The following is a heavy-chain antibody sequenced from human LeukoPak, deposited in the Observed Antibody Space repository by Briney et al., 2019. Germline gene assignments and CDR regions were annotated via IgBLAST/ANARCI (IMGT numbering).Heavy chain of an antibody. V-gene: IGHV3-74*01. CDR1: GFTFSSYW. D-gene: IGHD4-17*01. CDR3: TNYGVPDY. CDR2: SNSDGSST. Sequence: GGSLRLSCAASGFTFSSYWMHWVRQAPGKGLVWVSRSNSDGSSTNYADSVKGRFTISRDNAKNTLYLQMNSLRADDTAVYYCTNYGVPDYWGQGTLVTVSS. J-gene: IGHJ4*02.